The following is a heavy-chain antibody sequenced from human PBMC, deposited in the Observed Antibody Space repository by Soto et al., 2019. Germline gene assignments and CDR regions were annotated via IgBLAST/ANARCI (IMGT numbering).Heavy chain of an antibody. V-gene: IGHV3-48*02. J-gene: IGHJ4*02. CDR1: GFTFSTYS. Sequence: PGGSLRLSCAASGFTFSTYSMNWVRQAPGRGLEWFSYISSSGGTIYHADSVKGRFTISRDNARNPLYLQMNSLRDEDTAVYYCARDTYYGPDFWGQGTLVTVSS. D-gene: IGHD3-10*01. CDR3: ARDTYYGPDF. CDR2: ISSSGGTI.